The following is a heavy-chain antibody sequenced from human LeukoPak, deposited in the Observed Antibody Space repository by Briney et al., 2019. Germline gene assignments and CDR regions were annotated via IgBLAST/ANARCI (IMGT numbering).Heavy chain of an antibody. CDR1: GGSISSYY. CDR2: INHSGST. V-gene: IGHV4-34*01. Sequence: SETLSLTCTVSGGSISSYYWSWIRQPPGKGLEWIGEINHSGSTNYNPSLKSRVTISVDTSKNQFSLKLSSVTAADTAVYYCAGGPIVVVPAAPEPLYYYYYGMDVWGQGTTVTVSS. D-gene: IGHD2-2*01. J-gene: IGHJ6*02. CDR3: AGGPIVVVPAAPEPLYYYYYGMDV.